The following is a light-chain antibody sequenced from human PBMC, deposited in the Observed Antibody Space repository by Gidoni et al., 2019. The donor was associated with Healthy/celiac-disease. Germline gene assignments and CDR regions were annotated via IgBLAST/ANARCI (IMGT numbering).Light chain of an antibody. CDR1: QSISSY. V-gene: IGKV1-39*01. J-gene: IGKJ4*01. CDR2: AAS. Sequence: IQMTQAPSSLSASVGDRVTITCRASQSISSYLNWYQQKPGKAPKLLIYAASSLQSGVPSRFSGSGSGTDFTLPISSLQPEDFATYYCQQSYSTPLTFXGXTKVEIK. CDR3: QQSYSTPLT.